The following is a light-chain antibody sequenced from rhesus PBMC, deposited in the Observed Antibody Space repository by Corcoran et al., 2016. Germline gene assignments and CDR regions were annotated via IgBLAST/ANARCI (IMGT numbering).Light chain of an antibody. CDR2: KAS. Sequence: DIQMTQSPSSLSASIGERVTVTCRASENVNNHLNWYQQKPGKAPKLLIYKASNLQDGVPSRFSGSGSGKDYTLTISSLQAEDVATYYCQQSFGVPPTFGGGTKVDLK. V-gene: IGKV1-74*01. CDR1: ENVNNH. CDR3: QQSFGVPPT. J-gene: IGKJ4*01.